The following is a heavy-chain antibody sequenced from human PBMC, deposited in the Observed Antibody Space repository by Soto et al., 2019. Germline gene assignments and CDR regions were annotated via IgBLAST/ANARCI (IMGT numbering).Heavy chain of an antibody. CDR3: ARGVSGPLYAFDS. D-gene: IGHD4-17*01. Sequence: ASETLSLTCTVSGGSISSGDYFWSWIRQTPGKGLEWIKYMYKTGATYDNPSLRSRVSMSIDPSKNQFSLKVTSVTAADSAVYYCARGVSGPLYAFDSWGQGTPVTVSS. CDR2: MYKTGAT. J-gene: IGHJ4*02. V-gene: IGHV4-30-4*01. CDR1: GGSISSGDYF.